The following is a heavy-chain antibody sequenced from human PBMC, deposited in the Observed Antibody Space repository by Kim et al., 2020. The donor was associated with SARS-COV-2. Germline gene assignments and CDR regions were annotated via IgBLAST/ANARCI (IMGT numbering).Heavy chain of an antibody. CDR1: GYTFTSYG. Sequence: ASVKVSCKASGYTFTSYGISWVRQAPGQGLEWMGWISAYNGNTNYAQKLQGRVTMTTDTSTSTAYMELRSLRSDDTAVYYCARERGGGILSYHGMDVWGQGTTVTVSS. J-gene: IGHJ6*02. V-gene: IGHV1-18*01. CDR2: ISAYNGNT. CDR3: ARERGGGILSYHGMDV. D-gene: IGHD6-13*01.